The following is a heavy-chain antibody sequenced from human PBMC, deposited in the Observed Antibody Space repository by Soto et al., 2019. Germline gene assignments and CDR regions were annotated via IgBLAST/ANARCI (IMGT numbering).Heavy chain of an antibody. Sequence: QVQLVQSGAEVKKPGASVKLTCKASGYTFINYYIHWVRQAPGQGLEWMGIFNPTSGSTNYAQKFQGRVTLTMDTSTRTVYMELSSLRFDDTAVYYCARDLAAGDYWGQGTLVTVSS. J-gene: IGHJ4*02. D-gene: IGHD6-13*01. CDR2: FNPTSGST. CDR3: ARDLAAGDY. V-gene: IGHV1-46*01. CDR1: GYTFINYY.